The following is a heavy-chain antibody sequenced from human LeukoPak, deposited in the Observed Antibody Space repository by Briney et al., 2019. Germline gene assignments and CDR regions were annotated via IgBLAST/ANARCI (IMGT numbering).Heavy chain of an antibody. Sequence: SETLSLTCTVSGGSISSTIYHWGWIRQPPGKGLEWIGSIYYSGSTYYNPSLKSRVTISVDTSKNQFSLKLSSVTAADTAVYYCARRGYSGYDLGATFDYWGQGTLVTVSS. V-gene: IGHV4-39*01. CDR1: GGSISSTIYH. J-gene: IGHJ4*02. CDR2: IYYSGST. D-gene: IGHD5-12*01. CDR3: ARRGYSGYDLGATFDY.